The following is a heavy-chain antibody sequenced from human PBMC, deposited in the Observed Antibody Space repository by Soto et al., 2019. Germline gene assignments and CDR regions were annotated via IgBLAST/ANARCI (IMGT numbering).Heavy chain of an antibody. CDR1: GGSISSSSYY. CDR2: IYYSGST. Sequence: QLQLQESGPGLVKPSETLSLTCTVSGGSISSSSYYWGWIRQPPGKGLEWIGSIYYSGSTYYNPSLKRQVTISVDTSKIPFSLKLSSVTAADTAVYYCARHTPAISISDHWGQGTLVTVSS. D-gene: IGHD2-15*01. V-gene: IGHV4-39*01. J-gene: IGHJ4*02. CDR3: ARHTPAISISDH.